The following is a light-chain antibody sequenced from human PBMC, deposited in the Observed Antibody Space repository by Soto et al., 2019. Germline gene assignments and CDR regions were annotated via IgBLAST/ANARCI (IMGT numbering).Light chain of an antibody. CDR3: CSYAGSYTYV. CDR1: NSDIATSVY. V-gene: IGLV2-11*01. CDR2: DVS. J-gene: IGLJ1*01. Sequence: QSALTQPASVSGSPGQSISFSCAGSNSDIATSVYVSWYQQHPGKAPQLMIYDVSKRPSGVPDRFSGSKSGNTASLTISGLQAEDEADYYCCSYAGSYTYVFGTGTKLTVL.